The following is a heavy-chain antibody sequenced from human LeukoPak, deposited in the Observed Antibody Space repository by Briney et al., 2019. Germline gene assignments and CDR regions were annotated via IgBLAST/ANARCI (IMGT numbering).Heavy chain of an antibody. J-gene: IGHJ4*02. CDR3: ARVVTAGADY. V-gene: IGHV4-39*07. CDR2: IYYSGST. Sequence: PSETLSLTCTVSGGSISSSSYYWGWIRQPPGKGLEWIGSIYYSGSTYYNPSLKSRVTISVDTSKNQFSLKLSSVTAADTAVYYCARVVTAGADYWGQGTLVTVSS. D-gene: IGHD6-13*01. CDR1: GGSISSSSYY.